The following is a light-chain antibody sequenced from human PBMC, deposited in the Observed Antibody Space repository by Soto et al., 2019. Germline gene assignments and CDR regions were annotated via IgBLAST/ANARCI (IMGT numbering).Light chain of an antibody. J-gene: IGLJ1*01. CDR1: SSDVGGYNY. Sequence: QSALTQPASVSGSPGQSITISCTGTSSDVGGYNYVSWYQQHPGKAPKVMISEGHRRPSGVPDRFSGSTSVNTASLTISGLQADDEAEYYCCLYVGATTYVFGTGTKVTVL. CDR2: EGH. V-gene: IGLV2-23*01. CDR3: CLYVGATTYV.